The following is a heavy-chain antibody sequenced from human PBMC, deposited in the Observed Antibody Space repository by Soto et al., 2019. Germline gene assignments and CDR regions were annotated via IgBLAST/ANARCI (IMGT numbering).Heavy chain of an antibody. Sequence: GGSLRLSCAASGFTFSSYGMHWVRQAPGKGLEWVAVISYDGSNKYYADSVKGRFTISRDNAKNTLYLQLNSLRADDTAVYYCAKAYQVWFSSGYYYFDYWGQGTLVTVSS. CDR2: ISYDGSNK. CDR1: GFTFSSYG. CDR3: AKAYQVWFSSGYYYFDY. V-gene: IGHV3-30*18. J-gene: IGHJ4*02. D-gene: IGHD3-22*01.